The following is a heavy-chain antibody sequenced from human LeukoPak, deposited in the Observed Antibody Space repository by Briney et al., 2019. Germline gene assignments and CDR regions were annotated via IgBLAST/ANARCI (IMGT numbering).Heavy chain of an antibody. CDR2: ISYHGSNK. V-gene: IGHV3-30*04. Sequence: GGSLRLSCAASGFTFSSYAMHWVRQAPGKGLEWVAVISYHGSNKNYADSVKGRFTISRDNSKNTLYVQMNSLRAEDTAVYYCAKVKESWLYYFDYWGQGTLVTVSS. CDR3: AKVKESWLYYFDY. D-gene: IGHD6-19*01. J-gene: IGHJ4*02. CDR1: GFTFSSYA.